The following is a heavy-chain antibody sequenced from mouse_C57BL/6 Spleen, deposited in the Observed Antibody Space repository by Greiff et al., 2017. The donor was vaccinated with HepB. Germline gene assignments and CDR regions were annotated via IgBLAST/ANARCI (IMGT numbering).Heavy chain of an antibody. D-gene: IGHD1-1*01. CDR3: ATSYYGSSYGYFDV. J-gene: IGHJ1*03. CDR2: ISSGSSTI. V-gene: IGHV5-17*01. CDR1: GFTFSDYG. Sequence: DVHLVESGGGLVKPGGSLKLSCAASGFTFSDYGMHWVRQAPEKGLEWVAYISSGSSTIYYADTVKGRFTISRDNAKNTLFLQMTSLRSEDTAMYYCATSYYGSSYGYFDVWGTGTTVTVSS.